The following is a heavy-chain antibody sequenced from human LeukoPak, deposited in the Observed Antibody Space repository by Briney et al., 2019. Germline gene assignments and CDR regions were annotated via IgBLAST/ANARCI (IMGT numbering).Heavy chain of an antibody. CDR1: GFTLRSHG. V-gene: IGHV3-33*01. Sequence: PGGSLRLSCAASGFTLRSHGMHWVRQAPGKGQEWVSVIWYDGGNKYYADSVKGRFTISRDNSKNTLYLEMNRLRAEDTAVYCCARWGDGKRFDYWGQGALVTVSS. J-gene: IGHJ4*02. CDR3: ARWGDGKRFDY. D-gene: IGHD4-23*01. CDR2: IWYDGGNK.